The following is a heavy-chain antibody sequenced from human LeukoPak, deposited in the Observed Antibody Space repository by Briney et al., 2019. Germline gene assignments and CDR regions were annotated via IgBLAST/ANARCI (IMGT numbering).Heavy chain of an antibody. CDR1: GGSISSGDYY. CDR3: ARGDILTGYYKPPPGY. Sequence: SEPLSLTCTVSGGSISSGDYYWSWIRQPPGKGLEWIGYIYYSGSTYYNPSLKSRVTISVDTSKNQFSLKLSSVTAADTAVYYCARGDILTGYYKPPPGYWGQGTLVTVSS. D-gene: IGHD3-9*01. CDR2: IYYSGST. J-gene: IGHJ4*02. V-gene: IGHV4-30-4*01.